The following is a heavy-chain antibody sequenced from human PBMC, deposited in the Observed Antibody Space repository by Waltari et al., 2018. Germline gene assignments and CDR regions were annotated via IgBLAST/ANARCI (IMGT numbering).Heavy chain of an antibody. J-gene: IGHJ4*02. CDR3: AREGDYYGSGSYYNPDY. V-gene: IGHV1-69*14. D-gene: IGHD3-10*01. CDR1: GGTFSSYA. CDR2: IIPIFGTA. Sequence: QVQLVQSGAEVKKPGSSVKVSCKASGGTFSSYAISWVRQAPGQGLEWMGGIIPIFGTANYAQKFQGRVTITADKSTSTAYMELSSLRSEDTAVYYCAREGDYYGSGSYYNPDYWGQGTLVTVSS.